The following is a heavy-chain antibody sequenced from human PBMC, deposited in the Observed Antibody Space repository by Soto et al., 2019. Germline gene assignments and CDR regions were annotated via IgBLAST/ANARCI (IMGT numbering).Heavy chain of an antibody. D-gene: IGHD6-19*01. CDR1: GYTFTGYY. CDR2: INPNSGGT. J-gene: IGHJ5*02. CDR3: ARGVIIAVADINWFAP. V-gene: IGHV1-2*02. Sequence: QVQLVQSGAEVKKPGASVKVSCKASGYTFTGYYMHWVRQAPGQGLEWMGWINPNSGGTNYAQKFQGRVTMTRDTSISTAYMELSRLRSDDTAVYYCARGVIIAVADINWFAPWGQGTLVTVSS.